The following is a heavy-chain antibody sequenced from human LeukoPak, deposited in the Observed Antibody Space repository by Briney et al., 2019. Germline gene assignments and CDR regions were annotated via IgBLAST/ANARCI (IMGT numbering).Heavy chain of an antibody. Sequence: GGSLRLSCAVSGFTFSDYYMSWIRQAPGKGLEWVSYISSSGSTIYYADSVKGRFTISRDNAKNSLYMQMNNLRAEDTAVYYCARDRALVPAAPGWYYYYGMDVWGQGTTVTVSS. J-gene: IGHJ6*02. CDR3: ARDRALVPAAPGWYYYYGMDV. D-gene: IGHD2-2*01. V-gene: IGHV3-11*01. CDR1: GFTFSDYY. CDR2: ISSSGSTI.